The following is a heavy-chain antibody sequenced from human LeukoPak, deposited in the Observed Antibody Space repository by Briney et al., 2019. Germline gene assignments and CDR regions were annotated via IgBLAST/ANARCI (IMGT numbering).Heavy chain of an antibody. J-gene: IGHJ4*02. Sequence: QTLSLTCAISGDSVSSNSAAWSWIRQSPSRGLEWLGRSYYRSKWYNDYAVSVKSRITISPDASKNQFSLQLNSVTPEDTAVYYCAREYYDSSGYSPNYFDYWGQGTLVTVSS. CDR1: GDSVSSNSAA. CDR3: AREYYDSSGYSPNYFDY. D-gene: IGHD3-22*01. CDR2: SYYRSKWYN. V-gene: IGHV6-1*01.